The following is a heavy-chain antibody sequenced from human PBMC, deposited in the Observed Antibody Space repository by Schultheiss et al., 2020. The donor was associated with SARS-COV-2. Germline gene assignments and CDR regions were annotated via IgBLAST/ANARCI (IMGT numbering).Heavy chain of an antibody. D-gene: IGHD2-15*01. CDR2: ILYDGSKK. CDR1: GFTFSNYA. J-gene: IGHJ4*02. V-gene: IGHV3-30*04. CDR3: ARDTGYCSGGSCYPDCFDY. Sequence: GESLKISCAASGFTFSNYAMHWVRQAPGKGLEWVAVILYDGSKKYYKNSVKGRFTISRDNSKNTLFLHMNSPRVEDTAIYFCARDTGYCSGGSCYPDCFDYWGQGTLVTVSS.